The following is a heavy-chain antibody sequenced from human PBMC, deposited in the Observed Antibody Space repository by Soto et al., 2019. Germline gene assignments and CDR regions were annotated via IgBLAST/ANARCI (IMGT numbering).Heavy chain of an antibody. J-gene: IGHJ3*02. CDR2: ISYDGSNK. CDR1: GFTFSSYG. V-gene: IGHV3-30*03. D-gene: IGHD3-16*02. Sequence: GGSLRLSCAASGFTFSSYGMHWVRQAPGKGLEWVAVISYDGSNKYYAESVKGRFTISRDNSKNTLYLQMNSLRAEDTAEYYSVRFSPMITFGGVIVPGAFDIWGQGTMVTVSS. CDR3: VRFSPMITFGGVIVPGAFDI.